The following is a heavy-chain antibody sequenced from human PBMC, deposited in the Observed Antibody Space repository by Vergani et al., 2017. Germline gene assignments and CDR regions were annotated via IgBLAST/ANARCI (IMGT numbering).Heavy chain of an antibody. V-gene: IGHV3-72*01. D-gene: IGHD1-1*01. CDR2: IRNKANDYTT. CDR3: VRVKGSNWNDHLYDI. J-gene: IGHJ3*02. Sequence: VHLVESGGGVVQPGRSLRLSCAASGFIFSDHYMDWVRQAPGKGLEWVGRIRNKANDYTTQYAASVKGRFTISRDDSKSYLYLQMNSLQTEDTALYYCVRVKGSNWNDHLYDIWGQGTLVTVSS. CDR1: GFIFSDHY.